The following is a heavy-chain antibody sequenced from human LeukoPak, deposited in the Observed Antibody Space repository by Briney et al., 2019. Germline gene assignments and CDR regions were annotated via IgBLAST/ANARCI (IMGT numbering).Heavy chain of an antibody. CDR2: IRYDGSNK. D-gene: IGHD6-13*01. V-gene: IGHV3-30*02. Sequence: GGSLRLSCAASGFTFSSYGMHWVRQAPGKGLEWVAFIRYDGSNKYYADSVKGRFTISRDNSKSTLYLQMNSLRAEDTAVYYCAKDFYSSSWYGFSNWFDPWGQGTPVTVSS. CDR3: AKDFYSSSWYGFSNWFDP. J-gene: IGHJ5*02. CDR1: GFTFSSYG.